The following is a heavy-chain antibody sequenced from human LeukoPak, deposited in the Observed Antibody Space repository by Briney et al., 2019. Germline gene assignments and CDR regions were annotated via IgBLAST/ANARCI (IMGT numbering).Heavy chain of an antibody. D-gene: IGHD6-13*01. CDR3: ARHIKDTAACDS. J-gene: IGHJ4*02. CDR1: GGSLSGYY. CDR2: INHSGST. Sequence: TSETLSLTCAVYGGSLSGYYWSWIRQPPGKGLEWIGEINHSGSTNYNPSLKSRVTTSVLTSKNQFSLKLSSVTAADTALYYCARHIKDTAACDSWGQGTLVTVSS. V-gene: IGHV4-34*01.